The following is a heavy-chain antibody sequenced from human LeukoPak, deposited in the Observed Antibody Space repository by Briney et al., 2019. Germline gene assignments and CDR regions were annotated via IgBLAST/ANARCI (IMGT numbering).Heavy chain of an antibody. CDR1: GGSFSGYY. V-gene: IGHV4-34*01. D-gene: IGHD3-10*01. CDR3: GRSHGYGSGIYYNIDS. CDR2: INHSGST. J-gene: IGHJ4*02. Sequence: KPSETQSLTCAVYGGSFSGYYWSWIRQPPGKGLEWIGEINHSGSTNYNPSLKSRVTISVDTSKNQFSLKLSSVTAADTAVYYCGRSHGYGSGIYYNIDSGGQGTLFTVSP.